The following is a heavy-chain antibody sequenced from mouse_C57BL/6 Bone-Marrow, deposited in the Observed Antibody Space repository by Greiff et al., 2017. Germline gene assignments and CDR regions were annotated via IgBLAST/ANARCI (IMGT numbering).Heavy chain of an antibody. V-gene: IGHV1-64*01. D-gene: IGHD1-1*01. Sequence: VKLKQPGAELVKPGASVKLSCKASGYTFTSYWMHWVKQRPGQGLEWIGMIHPNSGSTNYNEKFKSKATLTVDKSSSTAYMQLSSLTSEDSAVYYCARWYYGSSSAWFAYWGQGTLVTVSA. J-gene: IGHJ3*01. CDR3: ARWYYGSSSAWFAY. CDR2: IHPNSGST. CDR1: GYTFTSYW.